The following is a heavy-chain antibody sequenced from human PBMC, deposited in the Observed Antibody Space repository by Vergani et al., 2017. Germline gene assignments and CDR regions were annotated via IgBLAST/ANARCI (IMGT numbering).Heavy chain of an antibody. D-gene: IGHD4-17*01. V-gene: IGHV4-61*02. J-gene: IGHJ4*02. CDR1: GGSISSGDYY. Sequence: QLHLQESGPGLVKPSETLSLTCTVSGGSISSGDYYWSWIRQPPGKGLEWIGRIYTSGATNYNPSLRSRAIMSVDASKNQFSLKLSSVTAADTAVYYCARVGRDYGVPTADYFDYWGQGTLVTVSS. CDR3: ARVGRDYGVPTADYFDY. CDR2: IYTSGAT.